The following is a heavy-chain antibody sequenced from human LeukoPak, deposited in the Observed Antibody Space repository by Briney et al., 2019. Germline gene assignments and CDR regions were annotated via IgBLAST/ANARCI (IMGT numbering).Heavy chain of an antibody. CDR3: TRGSSDDSSGYYVH. Sequence: PGGSLKLSCAASGFTFSGSAMHWVRQASGKGLEWVGRIRNKANSYATAYSGSVKGRFTISRDDSKNTAYLQMNSLKTEDTAVYYCTRGSSDDSSGYYVHWGQGTLVTVSS. CDR1: GFTFSGSA. J-gene: IGHJ4*02. CDR2: IRNKANSYAT. V-gene: IGHV3-73*01. D-gene: IGHD3-22*01.